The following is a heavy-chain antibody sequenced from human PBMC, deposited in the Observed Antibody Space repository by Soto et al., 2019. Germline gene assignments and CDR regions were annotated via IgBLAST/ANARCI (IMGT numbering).Heavy chain of an antibody. Sequence: QVQLVESGGGVVQPGRSLRLSCAASGFTFSSYGMHWVRQAPGKGLEWVAVISYDGSNKYYVDSVKGRFTISRDNSKNTLYLQMNSLRAEDTAVYYCAKRYGTGYSSGWYPLHFDYWGQGTLVTVSS. CDR1: GFTFSSYG. J-gene: IGHJ4*02. D-gene: IGHD6-19*01. V-gene: IGHV3-30*18. CDR2: ISYDGSNK. CDR3: AKRYGTGYSSGWYPLHFDY.